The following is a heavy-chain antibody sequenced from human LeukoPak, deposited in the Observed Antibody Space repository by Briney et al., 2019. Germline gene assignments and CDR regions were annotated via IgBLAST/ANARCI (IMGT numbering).Heavy chain of an antibody. CDR3: ARWWRSDYENLNWFDP. CDR1: GYTFTSYG. J-gene: IGHJ5*02. CDR2: ISAYNGNT. Sequence: GASVKVSCKASGYTFTSYGISWVRQAPGQGLEWMGWISAYNGNTNYAQKLQGRVTMTTDTSTSTAYMELRSLRSDDTAVYYCARWWRSDYENLNWFDPWGQGTLVTVSS. D-gene: IGHD4-17*01. V-gene: IGHV1-18*01.